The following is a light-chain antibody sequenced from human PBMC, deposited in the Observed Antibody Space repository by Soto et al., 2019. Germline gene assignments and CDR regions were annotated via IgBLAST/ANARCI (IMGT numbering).Light chain of an antibody. CDR3: SSYAGNKNV. J-gene: IGLJ1*01. CDR1: SSDVGGYNY. Sequence: QSALXQPPSASGSPGQSVTISCTGTSSDVGGYNYVSWYQQHPGKAPKLMIYEVSKRPSGVPDRFSGSKSGNTASLTVSGLQAEDEADYYCSSYAGNKNVFGTGTKVTVL. CDR2: EVS. V-gene: IGLV2-8*01.